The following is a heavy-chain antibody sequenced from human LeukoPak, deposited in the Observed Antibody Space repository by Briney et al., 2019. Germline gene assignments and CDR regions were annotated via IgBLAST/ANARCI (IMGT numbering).Heavy chain of an antibody. CDR2: INHSGST. J-gene: IGHJ4*02. V-gene: IGHV4-34*01. D-gene: IGHD3-22*01. CDR3: ARAWYYYDSSGYYPFDY. Sequence: PSETLSLTCAVYGESFSGYYWSWIRQPPGKGLEWIGEINHSGSTIYNPSLKSRVTISVDTSKNQFSLKLSSVTAADTAVYYCARAWYYYDSSGYYPFDYWGQGTLVTVSS. CDR1: GESFSGYY.